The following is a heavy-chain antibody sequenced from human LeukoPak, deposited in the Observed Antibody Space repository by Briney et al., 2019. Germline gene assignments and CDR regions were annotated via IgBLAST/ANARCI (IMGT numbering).Heavy chain of an antibody. V-gene: IGHV3-33*01. D-gene: IGHD3-22*01. CDR3: AREHYYDSSGYHMYYFDY. J-gene: IGHJ4*02. CDR2: IWYDGSNK. CDR1: GFTFSSYG. Sequence: GGSLRLSCAASGFTFSSYGMHWVRQAPGKGLEWVAVIWYDGSNKYYADSAKGRFTISRDNSKNTLYLQMNSLRAEDTAVYYCAREHYYDSSGYHMYYFDYWGQGTLVTVSS.